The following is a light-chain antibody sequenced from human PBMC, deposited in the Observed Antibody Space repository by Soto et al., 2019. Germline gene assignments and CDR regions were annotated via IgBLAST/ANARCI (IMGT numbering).Light chain of an antibody. V-gene: IGLV2-11*01. CDR3: CSYAGTFSYV. CDR1: SSNVGANNY. CDR2: DVN. Sequence: QSALTQPRSVSGSPGQSVTISCTGTSSNVGANNYVSWYQQYPGKAPKLMIYDVNKRPSGVPDRFSGSKSGNTASLTISGLQAEDEADYYCCSYAGTFSYVFGTGTKLTVL. J-gene: IGLJ1*01.